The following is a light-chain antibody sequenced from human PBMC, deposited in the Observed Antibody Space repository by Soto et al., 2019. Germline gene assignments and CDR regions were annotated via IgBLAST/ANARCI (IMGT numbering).Light chain of an antibody. V-gene: IGLV2-23*02. CDR1: SSDVGSYDL. Sequence: QSALTQPASVSRSPGQSITISCTGTSSDVGSYDLVSGYRQHPGKAPKLMIYEVSKRPSGVSDRFPGSKSGNTASLTISGLQAEDEADYYCCSYAGSTAFYVFGTGTKVTVL. J-gene: IGLJ1*01. CDR3: CSYAGSTAFYV. CDR2: EVS.